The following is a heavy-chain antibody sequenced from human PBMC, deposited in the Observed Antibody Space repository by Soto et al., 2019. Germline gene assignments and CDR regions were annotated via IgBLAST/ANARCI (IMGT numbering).Heavy chain of an antibody. CDR3: ARARGYSYGYYYYGMDV. CDR2: INHSGST. D-gene: IGHD5-18*01. Sequence: SETLSLTCAVYGGSFSGYYWSWIRQPPGKGLEWIGEINHSGSTNYNPSLKSRVTISVDTSKNQFSLKLSSVTAADTAVYYCARARGYSYGYYYYGMDVWGQGTTVTVS. V-gene: IGHV4-34*01. J-gene: IGHJ6*02. CDR1: GGSFSGYY.